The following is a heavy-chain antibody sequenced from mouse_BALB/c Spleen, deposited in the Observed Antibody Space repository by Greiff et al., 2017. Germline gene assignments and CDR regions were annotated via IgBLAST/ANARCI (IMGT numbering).Heavy chain of an antibody. CDR1: GFAFSSYD. V-gene: IGHV5-12-1*01. CDR2: ISSGGGST. CDR3: ARPGYRYYFDY. J-gene: IGHJ2*01. Sequence: EVKLMESGGGLVKPGGSLKLSCAASGFAFSSYDMSWVRQTPEKRLEWVAYISSGGGSTYYPDTVKGRFTISRDNAKNTLYLQMSSLKSEDTAMYYCARPGYRYYFDYWGQGTTLTVSS. D-gene: IGHD2-14*01.